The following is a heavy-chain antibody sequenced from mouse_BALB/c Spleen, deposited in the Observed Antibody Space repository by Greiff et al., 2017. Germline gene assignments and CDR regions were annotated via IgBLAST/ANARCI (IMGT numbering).Heavy chain of an antibody. Sequence: VQLKQSGPELVKPGASVKVSCKASGYAFTSYNMYWVKQSHGKSLEWIGYIDPYNGGTSYNQKFKGKATLTVDKSSSTAYMHLNSLTSEDSAVYYCARGNYGNFPWFAYWGQGTLVTVSA. CDR2: IDPYNGGT. CDR1: GYAFTSYN. D-gene: IGHD2-1*01. CDR3: ARGNYGNFPWFAY. V-gene: IGHV1S135*01. J-gene: IGHJ3*01.